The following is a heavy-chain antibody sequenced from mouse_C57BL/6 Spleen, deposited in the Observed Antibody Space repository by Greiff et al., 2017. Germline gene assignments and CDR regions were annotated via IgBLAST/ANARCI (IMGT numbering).Heavy chain of an antibody. J-gene: IGHJ3*01. CDR3: AREEGKASAWFAY. Sequence: QVQLKQPGAELVMPGASVKLSCKASGYTFTSYWMHWVKQSPGQGLEWIGEIDPSDSYTNYNQKFKGKSTLTVDKSSSTAYMQLSSLTSEDSAVYYCAREEGKASAWFAYWGQGTLVTVSA. V-gene: IGHV1-69*01. D-gene: IGHD6-1*01. CDR1: GYTFTSYW. CDR2: IDPSDSYT.